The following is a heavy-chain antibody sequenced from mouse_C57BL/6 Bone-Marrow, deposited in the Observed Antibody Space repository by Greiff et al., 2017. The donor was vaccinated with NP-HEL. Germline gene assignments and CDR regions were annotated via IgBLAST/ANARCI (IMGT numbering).Heavy chain of an antibody. CDR2: SRNKANDYTT. J-gene: IGHJ3*01. D-gene: IGHD2-3*01. Sequence: EVQRVESGGGLVQSGRSLRLSCATSGFTFSDFYMEWVRQAPGKGLEWIAASRNKANDYTTEYSASVKGRFIVSRDTSQSILYLQMNALRAEDTAIYYCARDDGYYRFAYWGQGTLVTVSA. CDR3: ARDDGYYRFAY. CDR1: GFTFSDFY. V-gene: IGHV7-1*01.